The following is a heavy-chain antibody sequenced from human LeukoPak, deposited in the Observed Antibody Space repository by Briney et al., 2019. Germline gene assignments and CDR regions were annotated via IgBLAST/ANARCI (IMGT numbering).Heavy chain of an antibody. D-gene: IGHD2-2*01. CDR3: ARGGGDIVVVPAAKGHFDY. V-gene: IGHV4-59*01. CDR1: GGSISSYY. Sequence: SETLSLTCPVSGGSISSYYWSWIRQPPGKGLEWIGHIYYSGSTNYNPSLKSRVTISVDTSKNQFSLKLSSVTAADTAVYYCARGGGDIVVVPAAKGHFDYWGQGTLVTVSS. CDR2: IYYSGST. J-gene: IGHJ4*02.